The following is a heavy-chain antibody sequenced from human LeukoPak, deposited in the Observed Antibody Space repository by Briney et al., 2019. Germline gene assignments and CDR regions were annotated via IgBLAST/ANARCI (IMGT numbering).Heavy chain of an antibody. CDR1: GFTLSSYA. CDR3: AKVMKGSERLTMVRGVIIKTAGLYYMDV. V-gene: IGHV3-23*01. CDR2: ISASGGST. Sequence: GGSLRLSCAASGFTLSSYAMSWVRQAPGKGLEWVSNISASGGSTNYADSVKGGFTISRDNSNNTVYPQMNSLRAEDTVVYYCAKVMKGSERLTMVRGVIIKTAGLYYMDVWGKGTTVTVSS. J-gene: IGHJ6*03. D-gene: IGHD3-10*01.